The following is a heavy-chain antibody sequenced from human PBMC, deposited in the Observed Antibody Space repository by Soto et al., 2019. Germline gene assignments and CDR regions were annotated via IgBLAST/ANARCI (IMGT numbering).Heavy chain of an antibody. CDR3: ARAGELLGRYYYGMDV. Sequence: QVQLVESGGGVVQPGRSLRLSCAASGFTFSSYGMHWVRQAPGKGLEWVAVISYDGSNKYYADSVKGRFTISRDNSKNTLYLQMNSLRAEDTAVYYCARAGELLGRYYYGMDVWGQGTTVTVSS. CDR2: ISYDGSNK. V-gene: IGHV3-30*03. CDR1: GFTFSSYG. J-gene: IGHJ6*02. D-gene: IGHD1-26*01.